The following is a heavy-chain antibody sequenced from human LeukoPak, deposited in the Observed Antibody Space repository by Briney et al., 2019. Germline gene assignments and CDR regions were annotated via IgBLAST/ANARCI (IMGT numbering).Heavy chain of an antibody. J-gene: IGHJ3*02. CDR3: AREDYGGNAEAFDI. CDR2: IKQDGSEN. Sequence: GGSLRLSCAASGFTFSGNWMSWVRQAPGKGLEWVATIKQDGSENYYVDSVKGRFTISRDNAKNSLYLQMNSLRVEDTAVYYCAREDYGGNAEAFDIWGQGTMVTVSS. CDR1: GFTFSGNW. D-gene: IGHD4-23*01. V-gene: IGHV3-7*03.